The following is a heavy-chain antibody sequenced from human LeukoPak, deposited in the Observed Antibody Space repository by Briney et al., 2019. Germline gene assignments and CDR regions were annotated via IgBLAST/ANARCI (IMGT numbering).Heavy chain of an antibody. V-gene: IGHV3-7*01. D-gene: IGHD2/OR15-2a*01. CDR3: AKGSKTVLFTRDHYMDV. CDR1: GFTFSSYW. Sequence: PGGSLRLSCAASGFTFSSYWMSWVRQAPGKGLEWVANIKQDGSEKYYADSVKGRFTISRDNSKSTLYLQMNSLRVEDTAVYYCAKGSKTVLFTRDHYMDVWGKGTTVTISS. CDR2: IKQDGSEK. J-gene: IGHJ6*03.